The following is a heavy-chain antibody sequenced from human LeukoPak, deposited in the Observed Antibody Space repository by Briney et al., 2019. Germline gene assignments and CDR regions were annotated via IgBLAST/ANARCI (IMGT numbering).Heavy chain of an antibody. CDR2: ISAYNGNT. CDR1: GYTFTSYG. CDR3: ARDSPDAPGEDYCSGGSCYSRTHYYYYYGMDV. J-gene: IGHJ6*02. D-gene: IGHD2-15*01. Sequence: ASVKVSCKASGYTFTSYGISWVRQAPGQGLEWMGWISAYNGNTNYAQKLQGRVTMTTDTSTSTAYMELRSLRSDDTAVYYCARDSPDAPGEDYCSGGSCYSRTHYYYYYGMDVWGQGTTVTVSS. V-gene: IGHV1-18*01.